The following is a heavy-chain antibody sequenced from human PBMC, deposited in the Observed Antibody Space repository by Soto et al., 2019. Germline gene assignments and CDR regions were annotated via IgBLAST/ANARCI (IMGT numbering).Heavy chain of an antibody. CDR1: GFTFSSYA. J-gene: IGHJ4*02. CDR3: AKGTADPERGYSGYDWTDFDY. Sequence: GGSLRLSCAASGFTFSSYAMSWVRQAPGKGLEWVSAISGSGGSTYYADSVKGRFTISRDNSKNTLYLQMNSLRAEDTAVYYCAKGTADPERGYSGYDWTDFDYWGQGTLVTVSS. V-gene: IGHV3-23*01. D-gene: IGHD5-12*01. CDR2: ISGSGGST.